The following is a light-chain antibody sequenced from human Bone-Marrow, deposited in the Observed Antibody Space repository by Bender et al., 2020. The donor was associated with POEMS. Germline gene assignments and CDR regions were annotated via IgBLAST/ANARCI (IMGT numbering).Light chain of an antibody. CDR2: DDA. CDR1: DIGSKN. J-gene: IGLJ3*02. Sequence: SYVLTQAPSVSVAPGQTARITCGGNDIGSKNVQWYQQKAGQAPVIVMYDDADRPSGIPDRFSGSNSGNTATLTIRRVEGGDEADYYCPVWDISDRWVFGGGTRLTVL. CDR3: PVWDISDRWV. V-gene: IGLV3-21*02.